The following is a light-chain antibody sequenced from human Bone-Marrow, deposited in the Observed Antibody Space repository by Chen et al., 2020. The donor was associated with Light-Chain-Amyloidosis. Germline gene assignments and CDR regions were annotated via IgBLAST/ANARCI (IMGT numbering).Light chain of an antibody. J-gene: IGKJ2*01. CDR1: QSVLSTSDNKNY. CDR3: QQYYDTPYT. Sequence: DIVMTQSPDSLAVSLGERATINCKSSQSVLSTSDNKNYLAWYQQKPGQPPKLLIYWASIRESGVPDRFSGSGSGTDFTLTISSLQAEDVATYYCQQYYDTPYTFGQGTELEIK. CDR2: WAS. V-gene: IGKV4-1*01.